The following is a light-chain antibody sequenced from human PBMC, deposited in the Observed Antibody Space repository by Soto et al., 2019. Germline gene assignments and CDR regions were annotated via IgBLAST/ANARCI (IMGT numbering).Light chain of an antibody. Sequence: DIVMTQSPSTLSVSPGERATLSCRASQSVSSNLAWYQQKPGQVPRLLIYGASTRATGIPARFSGSGSGTEFTLTISSLQSEDFAAYYCQQYNNWPRTFGQGTKVEIK. CDR2: GAS. CDR1: QSVSSN. CDR3: QQYNNWPRT. V-gene: IGKV3-15*01. J-gene: IGKJ1*01.